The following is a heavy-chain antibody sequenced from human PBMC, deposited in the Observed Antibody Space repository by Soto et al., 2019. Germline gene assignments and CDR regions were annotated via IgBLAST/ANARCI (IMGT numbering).Heavy chain of an antibody. D-gene: IGHD6-13*01. Sequence: PSETLSLTCTVSGGSISSGGYYWSWIRQHPGKGLEWIGYISYSGNTYYNPSLKSRVALSLATSKTQFSLRVSSVTAADTAVYYCARGDSDRWFRYFDYWGPGTLVTVSS. CDR2: ISYSGNT. J-gene: IGHJ4*02. V-gene: IGHV4-31*03. CDR1: GGSISSGGYY. CDR3: ARGDSDRWFRYFDY.